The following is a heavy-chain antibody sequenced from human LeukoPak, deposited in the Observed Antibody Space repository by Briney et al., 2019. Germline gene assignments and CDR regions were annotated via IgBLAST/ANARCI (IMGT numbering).Heavy chain of an antibody. CDR3: ARVWDSSGYYDRYYYYYMDV. V-gene: IGHV4-38-2*02. D-gene: IGHD3-22*01. CDR1: GYSISSGYY. J-gene: IGHJ6*03. CDR2: IYHSGST. Sequence: SETLSLTCTVSGYSISSGYYWGWIRQPPGKGLEWIGSIYHSGSTYYNPSLKSRVTISVDTSKNQFSLKLSSVTAADTAVYYCARVWDSSGYYDRYYYYYMDVWGKGTTVTISS.